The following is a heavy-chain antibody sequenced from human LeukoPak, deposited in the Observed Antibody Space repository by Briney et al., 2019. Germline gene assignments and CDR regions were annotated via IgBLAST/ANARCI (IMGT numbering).Heavy chain of an antibody. Sequence: PGGSLRLSCAASGFTFSNYAMIWVRQAPGQGLEWVSAIRSGGSAKYADPVKARFTISRDNSKNTLYLQMNSLRAEDTALYFCARDPNGDYIGAFDFLGQGTVVTVSS. CDR1: GFTFSNYA. CDR3: ARDPNGDYIGAFDF. D-gene: IGHD4-17*01. CDR2: IRSGGSA. J-gene: IGHJ3*01. V-gene: IGHV3-23*01.